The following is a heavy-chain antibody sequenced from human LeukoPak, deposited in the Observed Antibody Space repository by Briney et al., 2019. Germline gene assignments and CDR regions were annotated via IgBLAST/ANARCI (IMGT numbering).Heavy chain of an antibody. V-gene: IGHV3-7*01. CDR2: IKEDGSEK. CDR1: GFIFSSHW. CDR3: ARGYSALGY. D-gene: IGHD6-13*01. J-gene: IGHJ4*02. Sequence: QAGGPLRLSCAASGFIFSSHWMTWVRQAPGKGLEWVASIKEDGSEKNYVDSVKGRFTTSRDNAKNSLYLQMKSLRDEDTAVYSCARGYSALGYWGQGTLVTVSS.